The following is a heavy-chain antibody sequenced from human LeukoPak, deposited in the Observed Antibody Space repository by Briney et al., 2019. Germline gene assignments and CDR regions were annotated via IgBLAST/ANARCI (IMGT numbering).Heavy chain of an antibody. CDR3: VSDLCGGDDQ. CDR1: GFSFSNYG. D-gene: IGHD3-3*01. Sequence: GGSLRLSCAASGFSFSNYGMNWVRQAPGKGLEWVSGISRSGDSTYYAASVKGRFTISRDNAKDTLYLQMSSLRDEDTAVYYCVSDLCGGDDQWGRGTLVTVSS. CDR2: ISRSGDST. V-gene: IGHV3-23*01. J-gene: IGHJ5*02.